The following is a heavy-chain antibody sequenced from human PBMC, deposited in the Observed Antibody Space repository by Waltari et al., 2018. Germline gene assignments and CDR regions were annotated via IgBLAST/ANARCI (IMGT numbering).Heavy chain of an antibody. J-gene: IGHJ4*02. D-gene: IGHD2-21*01. CDR1: GYPFRSYG. CDR3: AKEGNCGGECYSDY. CDR2: IRFDVPDK. Sequence: QVQLVESGGGVVQPGESLRLSCAASGYPFRSYGIHWVRQAPGKGLGWVAFIRFDVPDKYCTDSVNGRFTIFRDNSKNTLYLQMNSLRVEDTAMYFCAKEGNCGGECYSDYWGQGALVTVSS. V-gene: IGHV3-30*02.